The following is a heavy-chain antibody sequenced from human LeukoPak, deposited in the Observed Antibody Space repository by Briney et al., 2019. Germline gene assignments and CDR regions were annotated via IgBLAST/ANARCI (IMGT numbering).Heavy chain of an antibody. CDR2: IKQDGSEK. CDR1: GFTFSSYW. V-gene: IGHV3-7*01. CDR3: ARNTYYDFWSGYFSFDY. D-gene: IGHD3-3*01. J-gene: IGHJ4*02. Sequence: GGSLRLSCAASGFTFSSYWMSWVRQAPGKGLEWVANIKQDGSEKYYVDSVKGRFTISRDNAKNSLYLQMNSLRAEDTAVYYCARNTYYDFWSGYFSFDYWGQGILVTVSS.